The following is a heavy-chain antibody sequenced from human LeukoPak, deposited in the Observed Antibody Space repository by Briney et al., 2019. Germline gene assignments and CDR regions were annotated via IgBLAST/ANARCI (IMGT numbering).Heavy chain of an antibody. J-gene: IGHJ4*02. CDR1: GVSIRSYY. CDR3: ARRDSSGTRYFDS. V-gene: IGHV4-59*08. CDR2: IYYSGSA. Sequence: SETLSRTCTISGVSIRSYYWGWIRQPPGKGLEWIGYIYYSGSAYYSPSLKSRVTISADTSKNQFSLKLSSVTAADTALYYCARRDSSGTRYFDSWGQGTLVTVSS. D-gene: IGHD3-22*01.